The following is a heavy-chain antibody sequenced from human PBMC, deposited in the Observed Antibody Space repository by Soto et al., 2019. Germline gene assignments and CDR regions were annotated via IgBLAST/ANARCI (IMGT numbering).Heavy chain of an antibody. J-gene: IGHJ2*01. D-gene: IGHD6-13*01. CDR2: IIPIFGTA. CDR3: ARFKQQLPGRDWYFDL. Sequence: QVQLVQSGAEVKKPGSSVKVSCKASGGTFSSYAISWVRQAPGQGLEWMGGIIPIFGTANYAQKFQGRVTITADESTSTAYMELSSLRSEDRAVYYCARFKQQLPGRDWYFDLWGRGTLVAVSS. V-gene: IGHV1-69*01. CDR1: GGTFSSYA.